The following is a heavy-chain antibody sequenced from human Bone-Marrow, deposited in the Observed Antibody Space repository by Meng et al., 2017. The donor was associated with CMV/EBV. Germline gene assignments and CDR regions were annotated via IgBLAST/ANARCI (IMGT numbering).Heavy chain of an antibody. D-gene: IGHD2-21*01. CDR1: GYTFTGYY. J-gene: IGHJ6*02. V-gene: IGHV1-2*02. Sequence: ASVKDTCKASGYTFTGYYMHGVRQAPGQGLEWMGWINPNSGGTNYAQKFQGRVTMTRDTSISTAYMELSRLRSDDTAVYYCARSIVATIVGGYVVIATTGYYYGMDVWGQGTTVTVSS. CDR2: INPNSGGT. CDR3: ARSIVATIVGGYVVIATTGYYYGMDV.